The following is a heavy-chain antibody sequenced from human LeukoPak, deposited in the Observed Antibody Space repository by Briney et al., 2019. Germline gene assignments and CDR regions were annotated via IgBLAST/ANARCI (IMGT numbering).Heavy chain of an antibody. CDR1: GYTFTNYA. J-gene: IGHJ3*02. CDR2: INPNTGNP. CDR3: ARRVKGHAFDI. V-gene: IGHV7-4-1*02. D-gene: IGHD2-21*01. Sequence: ASVKVSCKASGYTFTNYAMNWVRQAPGQGLEGMGWINPNTGNPTYAQGFTGRFVFSLDTSVTTTYLQISTLKAEDTAAYYCARRVKGHAFDIWGQGTMVTVSS.